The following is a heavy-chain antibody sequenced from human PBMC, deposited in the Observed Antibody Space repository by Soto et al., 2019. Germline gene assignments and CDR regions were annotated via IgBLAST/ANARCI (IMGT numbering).Heavy chain of an antibody. V-gene: IGHV3-9*01. D-gene: IGHD3-10*01. J-gene: IGHJ1*01. CDR3: AKVGPLRYLTVDRGVYFQH. Sequence: EVQLVESGGGLVQPGRSLRLSCAASGFTFDDYAMHWVRQAPGKGLEWVSGISWNSGSIGYADSVKGRFTISRDNAKNSLYLQMNSLRAEDTALYYCAKVGPLRYLTVDRGVYFQHWGQGTLVTVSS. CDR2: ISWNSGSI. CDR1: GFTFDDYA.